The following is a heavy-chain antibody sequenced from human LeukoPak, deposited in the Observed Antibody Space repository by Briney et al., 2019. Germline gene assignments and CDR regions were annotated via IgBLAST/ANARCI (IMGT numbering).Heavy chain of an antibody. V-gene: IGHV3-30*02. D-gene: IGHD4-17*01. CDR2: IRADGSNK. CDR3: AKSDYAEGGIEY. J-gene: IGHJ4*02. CDR1: GFSVSRYG. Sequence: PGGSLRLSCAASGFSVSRYGMHWVRQAPGKGLEWVAFIRADGSNKYYADSVNGRFPISRDDSKNTLYLQMNSLKPEDTAMYYCAKSDYAEGGIEYWGQGTLVTVSS.